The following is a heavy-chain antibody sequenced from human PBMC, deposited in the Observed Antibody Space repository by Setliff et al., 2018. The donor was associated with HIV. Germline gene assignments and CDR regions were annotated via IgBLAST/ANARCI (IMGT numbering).Heavy chain of an antibody. D-gene: IGHD3-22*01. CDR2: ISTFDRSI. CDR1: GYTFTNYG. J-gene: IGHJ4*02. CDR3: ARGGRVDESRGYYYPLMY. V-gene: IGHV1-18*01. Sequence: ASVKVSCKASGYTFTNYGVSWVRQAPGQGLEWMGWISTFDRSINYDDKFEGRITMTTDTSTSTAYMELRGLISDDTAVYYCARGGRVDESRGYYYPLMYWGQGTLVTVSS.